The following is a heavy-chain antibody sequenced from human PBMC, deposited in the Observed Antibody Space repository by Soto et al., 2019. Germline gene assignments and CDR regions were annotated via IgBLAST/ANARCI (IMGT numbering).Heavy chain of an antibody. CDR1: GRSISEINSY. CDR2: IHHTGST. V-gene: IGHV4-39*01. Sequence: SETLSLTCSVSGRSISEINSYWGWIRQTPGEGPEWIGTIHHTGSTYYNPSLKSRVIISLDTSKNQFSLKLSSVTAADTALYYCARPEGGYGSGYSWFDPWGQGTRVTVSS. J-gene: IGHJ5*02. D-gene: IGHD5-12*01. CDR3: ARPEGGYGSGYSWFDP.